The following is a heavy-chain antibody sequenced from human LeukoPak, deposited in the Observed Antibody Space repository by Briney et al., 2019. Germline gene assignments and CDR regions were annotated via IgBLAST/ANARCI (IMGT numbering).Heavy chain of an antibody. CDR3: ATYAAGQGGRGY. D-gene: IGHD2-2*01. CDR1: GDSISSYY. CDR2: IDYGGRA. J-gene: IGHJ4*02. Sequence: SETLSLTCTVSGDSISSYYWSWIRQPPGKGLEWIGEIDYGGRAHYSPSLKSRLTVSLETSKNHFSLNMRSVTAADTAVYYCATYAAGQGGRGYWGQGTLVTVSS. V-gene: IGHV4-59*08.